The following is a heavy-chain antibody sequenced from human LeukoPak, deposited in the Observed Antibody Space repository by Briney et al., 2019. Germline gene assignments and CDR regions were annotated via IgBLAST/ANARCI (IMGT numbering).Heavy chain of an antibody. J-gene: IGHJ4*02. CDR1: GYTFTSYD. CDR3: ARDGELRYFDWLQNRARPYYFDY. V-gene: IGHV1-8*01. D-gene: IGHD3-9*01. CDR2: MNPNSGNT. Sequence: ASVKVSCKASGYTFTSYDINWVRQATGQGLGLEWMGWMNPNSGNTGYAQKFQGRVTMTRDTSTSTVYMELSSLRSEDTAVYYCARDGELRYFDWLQNRARPYYFDYWGQGTLVTVSS.